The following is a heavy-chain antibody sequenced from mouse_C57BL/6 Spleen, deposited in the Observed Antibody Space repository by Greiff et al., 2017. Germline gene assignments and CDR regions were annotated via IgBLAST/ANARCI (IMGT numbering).Heavy chain of an antibody. J-gene: IGHJ3*01. CDR1: GFTFSDAW. CDR3: TSYYGSRGFAY. D-gene: IGHD1-1*01. CDR2: IRNKANNHAT. V-gene: IGHV6-6*01. Sequence: EVQVVESGGGLVQPGGSMKLSCAASGFTFSDAWMDWVRQSPEEGLEWVAEIRNKANNHATYYAVSVKGMFTISRDDSKSSVYLQMNSVRAEDTGIYYCTSYYGSRGFAYWGQGTLVTVSA.